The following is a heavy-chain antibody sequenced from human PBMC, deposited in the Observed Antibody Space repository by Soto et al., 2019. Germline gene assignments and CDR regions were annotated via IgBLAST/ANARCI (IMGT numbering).Heavy chain of an antibody. Sequence: QVQLQQWGAGLLKPSETLSLTCAVYGGSFSGYYWSWIRQPPGKGLEWIGEINHSGSTNYNPSLRSLVTISVDTCKDQFSLWLSSVTAADTAEYYWARGQDPRLTVCGVVSSPSQFFDSWGQGTLVTVSS. CDR2: INHSGST. V-gene: IGHV4-34*01. J-gene: IGHJ4*02. CDR3: ARGQDPRLTVCGVVSSPSQFFDS. CDR1: GGSFSGYY. D-gene: IGHD3-3*01.